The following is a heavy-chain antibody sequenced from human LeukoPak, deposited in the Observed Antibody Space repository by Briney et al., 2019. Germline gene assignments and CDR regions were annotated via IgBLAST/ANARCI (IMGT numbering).Heavy chain of an antibody. D-gene: IGHD6-19*01. CDR3: AKGAPYSSGWYSDY. J-gene: IGHJ4*02. V-gene: IGHV3-23*01. CDR1: GFAFNTYA. CDR2: ISGSGSST. Sequence: PGGSLRLSCAASGFAFNTYAMTWVRQAPGKGLEWVSTISGSGSSTYYAGSVKGRFTISRDNSKNTLYLQMNSLRAEDTAVYYCAKGAPYSSGWYSDYWGQGTLVTVSS.